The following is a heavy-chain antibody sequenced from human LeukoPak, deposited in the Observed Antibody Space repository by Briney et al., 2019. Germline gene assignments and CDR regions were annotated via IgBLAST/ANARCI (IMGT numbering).Heavy chain of an antibody. V-gene: IGHV4-34*01. Sequence: PSETLSLTCAVSGGSFSGYYWSWIRQPPGKGLEWIGEISHSGSTNYSPSLKSRVTISVGTSKNQFSLNLSSVTAADTAVYYCARALVRATMVWYFDLWGRGTLVTVSS. D-gene: IGHD5-12*01. J-gene: IGHJ2*01. CDR3: ARALVRATMVWYFDL. CDR2: ISHSGST. CDR1: GGSFSGYY.